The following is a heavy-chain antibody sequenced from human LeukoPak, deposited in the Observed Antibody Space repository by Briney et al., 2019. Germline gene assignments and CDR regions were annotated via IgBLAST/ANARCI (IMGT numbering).Heavy chain of an antibody. CDR1: GFTFSSYA. Sequence: PGGSLRLSCAASGFTFSSYAMSWVRQAPGKGLEWVSAISGSGGSTYYADSVKGRFTISRDNSKNTLYLQMNSLRAEDTAVYYCAHRGPYYYGSGSYYNQIEIDYWGQGTLVTVSS. CDR3: AHRGPYYYGSGSYYNQIEIDY. V-gene: IGHV3-23*01. CDR2: ISGSGGST. J-gene: IGHJ4*02. D-gene: IGHD3-10*01.